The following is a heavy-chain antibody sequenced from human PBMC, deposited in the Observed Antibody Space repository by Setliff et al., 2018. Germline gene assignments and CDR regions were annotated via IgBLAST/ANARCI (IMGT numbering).Heavy chain of an antibody. J-gene: IGHJ6*03. CDR2: IYTSWST. V-gene: IGHV4-61*09. CDR3: ARMSGFQYIDV. D-gene: IGHD3-3*01. CDR1: GDSISSRRNY. Sequence: SENLSLTCTVSGDSISSRRNYWGWFRQPAGKELEWIGQIYTSWSTNYNPSLKSRVTISLDTSKNQFSLSLTSVTAEDTAVYYCARMSGFQYIDVWDKGTTVTVSS.